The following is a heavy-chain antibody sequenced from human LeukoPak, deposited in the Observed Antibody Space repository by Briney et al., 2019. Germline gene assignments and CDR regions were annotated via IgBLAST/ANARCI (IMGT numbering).Heavy chain of an antibody. J-gene: IGHJ3*02. V-gene: IGHV4-34*01. CDR3: ARQSSYYYDSSGYAFDI. CDR2: INDEGST. Sequence: SETLSLTCAVYGESFTSYYWTWIRRFPGKGLEWIGEINDEGSTNYNPSLKSRVAISVDTSKNQFSLKLSSVTAADTAVYYCARQSSYYYDSSGYAFDIWGQGTMVTVSS. D-gene: IGHD3-22*01. CDR1: GESFTSYY.